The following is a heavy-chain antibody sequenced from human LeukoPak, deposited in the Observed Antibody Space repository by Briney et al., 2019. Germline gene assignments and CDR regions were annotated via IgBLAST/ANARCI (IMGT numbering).Heavy chain of an antibody. Sequence: GGSLRLSCAASGFTFGSYGMHWVRQAPGKGLEWVAFIRYDGGNKYYADSVKGRFTFSRDNSKNTLYLQMNSLRAEDTAVYYCAKTGADTAMRTRPSYYYYMDVWGKGTTVTVSS. V-gene: IGHV3-30*02. CDR1: GFTFGSYG. CDR2: IRYDGGNK. CDR3: AKTGADTAMRTRPSYYYYMDV. J-gene: IGHJ6*03. D-gene: IGHD5-18*01.